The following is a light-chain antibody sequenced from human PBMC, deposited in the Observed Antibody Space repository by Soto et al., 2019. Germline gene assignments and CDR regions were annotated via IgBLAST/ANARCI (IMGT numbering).Light chain of an antibody. J-gene: IGLJ3*02. CDR1: SSNIGSNT. Sequence: QSVLTQPPSASGTPGQRVTISCSGTSSNIGSNTVNWYQQLPGTAPKLLIYNNNQRPSGVPDRLSGSKTGTSGSLAISGLQSEDEAVYYCAAWDDSLLGLVFGGGTKLTVL. V-gene: IGLV1-44*01. CDR2: NNN. CDR3: AAWDDSLLGLV.